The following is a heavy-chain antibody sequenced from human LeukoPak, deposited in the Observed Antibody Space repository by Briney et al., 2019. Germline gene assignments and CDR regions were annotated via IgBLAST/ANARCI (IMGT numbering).Heavy chain of an antibody. CDR3: AREVRGDYYYYYYMDV. V-gene: IGHV1-18*01. J-gene: IGHJ6*03. CDR2: ISAYNGNT. Sequence: ASVTVSFTASGYTFTIYGISWVRQAPGQGVEWMGWISAYNGNTNYAQKLQGRVTMTTDTSTSTAYMELRSLRSDDTAVYYCAREVRGDYYYYYYMDVWGKGTTVTVSS. CDR1: GYTFTIYG. D-gene: IGHD3-10*01.